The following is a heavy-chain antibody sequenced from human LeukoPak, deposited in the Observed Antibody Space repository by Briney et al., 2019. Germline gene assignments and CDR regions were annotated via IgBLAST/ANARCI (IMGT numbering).Heavy chain of an antibody. V-gene: IGHV3-66*01. J-gene: IGHJ6*03. Sequence: PGGSLRLSCAASGFTVSSNYMSWVRQAPGKGLEWVSVIYSGGSTYYADSVKGRFTISRDNSKNTLYLQMNSLRAEDTAVYYCARVRTYYYGSGSYRGYYYYYYMDVWGKGTTVTISS. CDR1: GFTVSSNY. CDR2: IYSGGST. CDR3: ARVRTYYYGSGSYRGYYYYYYMDV. D-gene: IGHD3-10*01.